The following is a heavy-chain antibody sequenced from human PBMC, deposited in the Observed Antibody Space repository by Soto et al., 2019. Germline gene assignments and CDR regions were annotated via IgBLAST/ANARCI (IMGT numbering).Heavy chain of an antibody. Sequence: GGSLRLSCAASGFTFSSYAMSWVRQAPGKGLEWVSAISGSGGSTYYADSVKGRFTISRDNSKNTLYLQMNSLRAEDTAVYYCAKDDAYYGSGNYLHWGQGTLVTVSS. CDR1: GFTFSSYA. J-gene: IGHJ4*02. V-gene: IGHV3-23*01. CDR2: ISGSGGST. CDR3: AKDDAYYGSGNYLH. D-gene: IGHD3-10*01.